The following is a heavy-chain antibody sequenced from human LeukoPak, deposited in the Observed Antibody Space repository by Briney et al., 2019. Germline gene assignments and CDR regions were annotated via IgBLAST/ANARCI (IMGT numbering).Heavy chain of an antibody. Sequence: SETLSLTCTVSGGSISSYYWSWIRQPPGKGLEWIGYIYYSGSTNYNPSLKSRVTISVDTSKNQFSLKLSSVTAADTAVYYCARARSYGPYYYYYYMDVWGKGTTVTISS. D-gene: IGHD5-18*01. V-gene: IGHV4-59*01. CDR2: IYYSGST. CDR3: ARARSYGPYYYYYYMDV. J-gene: IGHJ6*03. CDR1: GGSISSYY.